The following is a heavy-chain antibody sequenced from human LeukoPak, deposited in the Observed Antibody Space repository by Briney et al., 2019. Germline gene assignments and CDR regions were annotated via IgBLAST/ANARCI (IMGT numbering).Heavy chain of an antibody. CDR2: ISGSGDST. CDR3: AKDHSYGSGSLPLPDY. Sequence: GFLRLSCAASGFTFSNYAMRWGRQAPGKGLEWVSAISGSGDSTYYADSVKGRFTISRDNSKNTLYLQMNSLRAEDTAVYYCAKDHSYGSGSLPLPDYWGQGTLVTVSS. CDR1: GFTFSNYA. V-gene: IGHV3-23*01. J-gene: IGHJ4*02. D-gene: IGHD3-10*01.